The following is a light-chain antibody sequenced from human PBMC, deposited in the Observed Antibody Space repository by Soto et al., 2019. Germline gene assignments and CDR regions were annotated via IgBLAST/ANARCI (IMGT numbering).Light chain of an antibody. CDR1: DIEGRV. CDR2: DAS. V-gene: IGLV3-21*02. Sequence: SYELTQAPSMSVAPGQTATITCGGNDIEGRVVHWYQQEPGQAPVLVVFDASVRPSGIPERFSGASSGNTATLTITRVEAGDEADYYCQVWDTSPDHVIFGGGTKLTVL. J-gene: IGLJ2*01. CDR3: QVWDTSPDHVI.